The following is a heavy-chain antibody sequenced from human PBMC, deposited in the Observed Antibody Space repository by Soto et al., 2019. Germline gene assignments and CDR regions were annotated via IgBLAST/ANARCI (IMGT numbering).Heavy chain of an antibody. CDR3: ARELRGRDYYDSSGYTWFDP. CDR1: GGTFSSYA. V-gene: IGHV1-69*13. CDR2: IIPIFGTA. J-gene: IGHJ5*02. D-gene: IGHD3-22*01. Sequence: SVKVSCKASGGTFSSYAISWVRQAPGQGLEWMGGIIPIFGTANYAQKYQGRVTITADESTSTAYMELSSLRSEDTAVYYCARELRGRDYYDSSGYTWFDPWGQGTLVTVSS.